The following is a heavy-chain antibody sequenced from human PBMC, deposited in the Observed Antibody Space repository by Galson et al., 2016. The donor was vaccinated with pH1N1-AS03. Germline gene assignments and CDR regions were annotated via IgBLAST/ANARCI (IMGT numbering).Heavy chain of an antibody. D-gene: IGHD3-10*01. Sequence: SVKVSCKASGYTFTEYYMYWVRQAPGRGLEWMGWINPNSGGTKSAQKFQGRVTMTRDTSINTAYMELNSLRSDDTAVYYCARGDYFGSGTYKPYYAMDVWGQGTTVTVSS. CDR1: GYTFTEYY. J-gene: IGHJ6*02. CDR2: INPNSGGT. CDR3: ARGDYFGSGTYKPYYAMDV. V-gene: IGHV1-2*02.